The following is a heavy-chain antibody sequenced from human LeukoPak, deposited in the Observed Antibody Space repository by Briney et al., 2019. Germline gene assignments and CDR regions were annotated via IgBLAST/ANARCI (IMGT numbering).Heavy chain of an antibody. Sequence: GASVKVSCKASVYTLTSYGISWVRQAPGQGLEWMGLINAYNGNTNYAQKLQGRVTMTTDTSTSTAYMELRSLRSDDTAVYYCARAQRYSSSWLDYWGQGTLVTVSS. J-gene: IGHJ4*02. CDR1: VYTLTSYG. D-gene: IGHD6-13*01. V-gene: IGHV1-18*01. CDR3: ARAQRYSSSWLDY. CDR2: INAYNGNT.